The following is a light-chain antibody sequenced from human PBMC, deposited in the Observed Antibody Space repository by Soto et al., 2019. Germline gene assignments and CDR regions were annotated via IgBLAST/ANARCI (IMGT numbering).Light chain of an antibody. Sequence: QSVLTQPPSASGTPGQTVTMSCSGSTSNIGTNTVTWYQQLPGSAPKVLIYVNNQRRSGVPDRFSGSKSGTSAFLATTGLQSEDEADYYCATWDDNLNGLIFGGGTKVTVL. CDR1: TSNIGTNT. CDR2: VNN. J-gene: IGLJ2*01. V-gene: IGLV1-44*01. CDR3: ATWDDNLNGLI.